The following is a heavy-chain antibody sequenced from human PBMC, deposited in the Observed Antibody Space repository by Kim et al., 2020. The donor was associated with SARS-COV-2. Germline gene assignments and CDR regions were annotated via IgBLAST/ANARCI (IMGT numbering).Heavy chain of an antibody. CDR3: ARIMRIAVAATDY. D-gene: IGHD6-19*01. J-gene: IGHJ4*02. Sequence: YAQKFQGRVTMTRNTSISTAYMELSRLRSEDTAVYYCARIMRIAVAATDYWGQGTLVTVSS. V-gene: IGHV1-8*01.